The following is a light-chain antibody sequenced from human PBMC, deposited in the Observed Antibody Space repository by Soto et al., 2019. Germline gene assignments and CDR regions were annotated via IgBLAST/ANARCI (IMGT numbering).Light chain of an antibody. J-gene: IGKJ5*01. CDR3: QQSYRTPAT. Sequence: DIQMTQSPSSLSASLGDRVRITCRASQSISGYLNWYQQRPGEAPKLLVFAATSLQSGVPTRFRGSGSGTVFTLTINSLRPEDFATYYCQQSYRTPATFGQGTRLEI. CDR2: AAT. CDR1: QSISGY. V-gene: IGKV1-39*01.